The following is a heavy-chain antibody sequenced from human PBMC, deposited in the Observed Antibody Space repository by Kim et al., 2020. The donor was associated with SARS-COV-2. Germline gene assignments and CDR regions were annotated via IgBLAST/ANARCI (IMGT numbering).Heavy chain of an antibody. CDR2: IYYSGST. V-gene: IGHV4-39*01. CDR3: ARLRTYCSSTSCHQYYYYGMDV. D-gene: IGHD2-2*01. J-gene: IGHJ6*02. CDR1: GGSISSSSYY. Sequence: SETLSLTCTVSGGSISSSSYYWGWIRQPPGKGLEWIGSIYYSGSTYYNPSLKSRVTISVDTSKNQFSLKLSSVTAADTAVYYCARLRTYCSSTSCHQYYYYGMDVWGQGTTVTVSS.